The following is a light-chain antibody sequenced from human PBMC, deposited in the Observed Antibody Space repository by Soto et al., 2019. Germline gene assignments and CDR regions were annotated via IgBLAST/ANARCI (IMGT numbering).Light chain of an antibody. CDR3: LQHQTYPLS. J-gene: IGKJ4*01. CDR1: QSVYRW. V-gene: IGKV1-5*01. CDR2: GVS. Sequence: DIQMTQSPSTLSASVGDRVTITCRASQSVYRWLAWYQQKPGKAPTRLIYGVSSLQNGVPSRFSATGSGTEFTLTISSLQPEDFATYYCLQHQTYPLSFGGGTKVDIK.